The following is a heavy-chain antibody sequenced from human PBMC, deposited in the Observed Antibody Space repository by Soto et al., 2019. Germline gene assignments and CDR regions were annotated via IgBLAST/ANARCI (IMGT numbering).Heavy chain of an antibody. Sequence: EVQLVESGGGLVQPGGSLRLSCAASGFTFSSYSMNWVRQAPGKGLEWVSYISSSSSTIYYADSVKGRVTISRDNAKKSLYLQMNSPRAEDTAVYYCARHPERIAQIGWFDPWGQGTLVTVSS. J-gene: IGHJ5*02. V-gene: IGHV3-48*01. CDR1: GFTFSSYS. D-gene: IGHD6-13*01. CDR2: ISSSSSTI. CDR3: ARHPERIAQIGWFDP.